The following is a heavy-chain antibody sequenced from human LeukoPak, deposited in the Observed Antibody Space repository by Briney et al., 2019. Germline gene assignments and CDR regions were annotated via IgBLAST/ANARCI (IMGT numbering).Heavy chain of an antibody. J-gene: IGHJ4*02. CDR1: GFTFSSYA. V-gene: IGHV3-23*01. CDR3: AKDRYNWNDDFDY. CDR2: ISGSGGST. D-gene: IGHD1-1*01. Sequence: GGSLRLSGAASGFTFSSYAMSWLPQAPGKGLEGVSAISGSGGSTYYADSVKGRFTISRDNSKNTLYLQMNSRRAEDTAVYYCAKDRYNWNDDFDYWGQGTLVTVSS.